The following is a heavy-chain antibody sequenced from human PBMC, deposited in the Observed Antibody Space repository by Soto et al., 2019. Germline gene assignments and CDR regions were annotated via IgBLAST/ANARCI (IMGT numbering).Heavy chain of an antibody. D-gene: IGHD6-6*01. Sequence: PGGSLRLSCAASGFTFSSFSMKWVRQAPGKGLEWVSSISSSSSYIYYADSVKGRFTISRDNAKNSLYLQMNSLRAEDTAVYYCARVLATYFDYWGQGTLVTVSS. CDR1: GFTFSSFS. CDR3: ARVLATYFDY. J-gene: IGHJ4*02. CDR2: ISSSSSYI. V-gene: IGHV3-21*01.